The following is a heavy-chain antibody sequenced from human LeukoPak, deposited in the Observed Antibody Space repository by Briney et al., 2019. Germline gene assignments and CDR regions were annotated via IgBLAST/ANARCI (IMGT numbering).Heavy chain of an antibody. Sequence: SETLSLTCTVSGGSISSYYWSWIRQPPGKGLEGIGYIYYSGSTNYNPSLKSRVTISVDTSKNQFSLKLSSVTAADTAVYYCARGDSSSWYSPHFDYWGQGTLVTVSS. D-gene: IGHD6-13*01. J-gene: IGHJ4*02. CDR3: ARGDSSSWYSPHFDY. CDR1: GGSISSYY. CDR2: IYYSGST. V-gene: IGHV4-59*01.